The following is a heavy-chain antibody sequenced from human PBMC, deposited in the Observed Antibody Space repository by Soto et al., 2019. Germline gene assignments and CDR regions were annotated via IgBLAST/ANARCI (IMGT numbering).Heavy chain of an antibody. J-gene: IGHJ6*02. Sequence: SETLSLTCTVSGGSISSSSYYWGWIRQPPGKGLEWIGSIYYSGSTYYNPSLKSRVTISVDTSKNQFSLKLSSVTAADTAVYYCARQYYYDSSGYYYYYYYGMDVWGQGTTVTVSS. CDR3: ARQYYYDSSGYYYYYYYGMDV. CDR2: IYYSGST. D-gene: IGHD3-22*01. V-gene: IGHV4-39*01. CDR1: GGSISSSSYY.